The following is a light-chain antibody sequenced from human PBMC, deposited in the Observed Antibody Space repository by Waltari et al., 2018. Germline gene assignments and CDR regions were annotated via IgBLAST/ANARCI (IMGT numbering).Light chain of an antibody. Sequence: DIQMTQSPSTLSASVGDRVIFSCRASQSISKWLAWYQQKPGKAPKLLTYKAFTLESGVPSRFSGSGSGTEFTLTISSLQPEDFATYYCQQYNSYSLLSFGGGTKVEIK. V-gene: IGKV1-5*03. CDR1: QSISKW. CDR2: KAF. J-gene: IGKJ4*01. CDR3: QQYNSYSLLS.